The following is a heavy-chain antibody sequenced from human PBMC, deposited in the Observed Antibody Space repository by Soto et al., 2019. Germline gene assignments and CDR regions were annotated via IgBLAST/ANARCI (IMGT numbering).Heavy chain of an antibody. CDR3: ARGQVVAAQH. D-gene: IGHD2-15*01. V-gene: IGHV4-30-2*01. Sequence: QLQLQESGSGLVKPSQTLSLTCAVSGGSISSGGYSWSWIRQPPGKGLEWIGYIYHSGSTHYNPYLKSRVTTPVDQSKNQFSLKLSSVTAAETDVYYCARGQVVAAQHWGQGTLVTVSS. CDR1: GGSISSGGYS. J-gene: IGHJ4*02. CDR2: IYHSGST.